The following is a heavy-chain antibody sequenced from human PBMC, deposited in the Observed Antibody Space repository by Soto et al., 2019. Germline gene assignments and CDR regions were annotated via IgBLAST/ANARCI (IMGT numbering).Heavy chain of an antibody. CDR1: GGSIRTYY. J-gene: IGHJ6*02. V-gene: IGHV4-59*01. CDR3: ARDRAEGSSSTPAGGMAV. D-gene: IGHD6-6*01. CDR2: IHYSGVT. Sequence: SETLSLTCSVSGGSIRTYYWNWIRQPPGGGLEWIAYIHYSGVTNYSPSLRGRVSISIDRSNNEFSLKVSSVTAADTAVYYCARDRAEGSSSTPAGGMAVWGPGTTVTVSS.